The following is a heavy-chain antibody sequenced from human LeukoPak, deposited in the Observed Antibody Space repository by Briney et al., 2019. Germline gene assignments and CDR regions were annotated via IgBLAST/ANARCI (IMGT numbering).Heavy chain of an antibody. V-gene: IGHV3-23*01. CDR1: GFTFTSYA. CDR3: AKGTPFYAMDV. Sequence: GGSLRLSCAASGFTFTSYAMSWVRQAPGKGLEWVSAIRGSGGSTYYADSVKGRFTISRDSSKSKLYLQMNSLRAEDTALYYCAKGTPFYAMDVWGQGTTVIVSS. J-gene: IGHJ6*02. CDR2: IRGSGGST. D-gene: IGHD1-7*01.